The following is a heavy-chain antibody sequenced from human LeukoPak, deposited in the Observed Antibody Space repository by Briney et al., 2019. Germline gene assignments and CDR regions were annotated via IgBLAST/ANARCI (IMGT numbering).Heavy chain of an antibody. CDR3: ARRGSGVSPNFDY. CDR2: ISGTSNNI. V-gene: IGHV3-48*04. J-gene: IGHJ4*02. D-gene: IGHD3-10*01. Sequence: GGSLRLSCAASGFTFSGYNMNWVRQAPGKGLEWVSYISGTSNNIYYADSVKGRFATSRDNAKNSLYLQMNSLRAEDTAVYYCARRGSGVSPNFDYWGQGTLVTVSS. CDR1: GFTFSGYN.